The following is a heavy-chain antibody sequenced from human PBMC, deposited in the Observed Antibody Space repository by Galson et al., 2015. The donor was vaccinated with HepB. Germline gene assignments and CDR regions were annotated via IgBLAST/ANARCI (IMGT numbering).Heavy chain of an antibody. D-gene: IGHD3-10*01. CDR1: GFTFSSYA. CDR3: AREDYYGSPGSY. Sequence: SLRLSCAASGFTFSSYAMSWVRQAPGKGLEWVSAISGSGGSTYYADSVKGRFTISRDNAKNSLYLQMNSLRAEDTAVYYCAREDYYGSPGSYWGQGTLVTVSS. CDR2: ISGSGGST. V-gene: IGHV3-23*01. J-gene: IGHJ4*02.